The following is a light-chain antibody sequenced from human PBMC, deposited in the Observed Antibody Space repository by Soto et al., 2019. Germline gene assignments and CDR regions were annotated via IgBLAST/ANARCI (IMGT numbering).Light chain of an antibody. V-gene: IGKV3-20*01. J-gene: IGKJ1*01. CDR1: QSVGSSY. CDR2: GAS. Sequence: ESVLTQSPGTLSLSRGERATLSCRASQSVGSSYLAWYQQKPGQAPRLLIFGASSRAAGIPDRFSGSGSGTTFTLTISRLAPEDFAVYYCKQYGGSPGTFGQGTKVEIK. CDR3: KQYGGSPGT.